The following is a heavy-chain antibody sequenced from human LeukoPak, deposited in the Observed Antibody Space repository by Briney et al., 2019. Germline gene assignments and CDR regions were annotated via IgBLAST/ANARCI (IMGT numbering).Heavy chain of an antibody. J-gene: IGHJ1*01. CDR2: IYYRGST. Sequence: PSGTLSLTCAVSGASISSGSYYWGWIRRPPGKGLEWIASIYYRGSTYDNPSLKSRVTISLDTSKNQFSLKLSSVTAADTAVYYCARLPIMVGAPRHFQDWGQGTLVIVSS. V-gene: IGHV4-39*01. CDR1: GASISSGSYY. CDR3: ARLPIMVGAPRHFQD. D-gene: IGHD1-26*01.